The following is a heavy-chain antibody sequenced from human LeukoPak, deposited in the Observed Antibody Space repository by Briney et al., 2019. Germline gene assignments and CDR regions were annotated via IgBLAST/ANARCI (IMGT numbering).Heavy chain of an antibody. Sequence: PGGSLRLSCAASGFTFSSNAMSWVRQAPGKGLEWVSYISGSGGSTYYADSVKGRFTISRDNSKNTLYLQMNSLRAEDTAVYYCARSITMVRGVLDYWGQGTLVTVSS. D-gene: IGHD3-10*01. CDR1: GFTFSSNA. V-gene: IGHV3-23*01. CDR3: ARSITMVRGVLDY. J-gene: IGHJ4*02. CDR2: ISGSGGST.